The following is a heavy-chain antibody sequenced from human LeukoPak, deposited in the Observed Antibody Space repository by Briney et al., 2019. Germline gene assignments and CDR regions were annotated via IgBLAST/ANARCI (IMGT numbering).Heavy chain of an antibody. V-gene: IGHV4-59*01. CDR2: FYYSGST. CDR1: GDSISGYY. J-gene: IGHJ6*02. Sequence: SSETLSLTCTVSGDSISGYYWSWIRQPPGKGLEWIGYFYYSGSTNYNPSLKSRVTISVDTSKDLFSLKLSSVTAADTAVYYCARARPDYYYGLDVWGPGTTVTVSS. CDR3: ARARPDYYYGLDV.